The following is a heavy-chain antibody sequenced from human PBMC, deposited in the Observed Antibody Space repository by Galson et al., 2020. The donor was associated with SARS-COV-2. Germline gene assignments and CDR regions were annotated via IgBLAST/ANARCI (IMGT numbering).Heavy chain of an antibody. CDR2: IYYSGST. J-gene: IGHJ4*02. CDR1: GGSISSYY. V-gene: IGHV4-59*01. D-gene: IGHD3-3*01. Sequence: SETLSLTCTVSGGSISSYYWSWIRQPPGKGLEWIGYIYYSGSTNYNPSLKSRVTISVDTSKNQFSLKLSSVTAADTAVYYCARGGTYDFWSGYDLPFDYWGQGTLVTVSS. CDR3: ARGGTYDFWSGYDLPFDY.